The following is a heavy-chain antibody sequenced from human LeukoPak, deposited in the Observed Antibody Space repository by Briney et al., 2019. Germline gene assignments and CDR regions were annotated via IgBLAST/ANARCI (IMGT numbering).Heavy chain of an antibody. CDR3: ARLSETTLAFDS. D-gene: IGHD1-1*01. CDR2: IYYSGST. CDR1: GGSLSISNYY. V-gene: IGHV4-39*01. J-gene: IGHJ4*02. Sequence: SETLPLSCTVSGGSLSISNYYWGWNRQPPGKELEWIGSIYYSGSTYYNPSLKSRVTISVDTSKNQFSLKLNSVTAADTAVYYCARLSETTLAFDSWGEGALATVSS.